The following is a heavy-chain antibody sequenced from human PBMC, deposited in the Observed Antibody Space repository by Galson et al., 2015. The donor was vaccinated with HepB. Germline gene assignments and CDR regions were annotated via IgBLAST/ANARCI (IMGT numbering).Heavy chain of an antibody. J-gene: IGHJ4*02. CDR3: ARERYDSSGYPAYVFDY. CDR2: TYYRSKWYN. V-gene: IGHV6-1*01. CDR1: GDNVSSNSAA. D-gene: IGHD3-22*01. Sequence: CAISGDNVSSNSAAWNWIRQSPSRGLEGLGRTYYRSKWYNDYAVSVKSRITINPDTSKNQFSPQLNSVTPEDTAVYYCARERYDSSGYPAYVFDYWGQGTLVTVSS.